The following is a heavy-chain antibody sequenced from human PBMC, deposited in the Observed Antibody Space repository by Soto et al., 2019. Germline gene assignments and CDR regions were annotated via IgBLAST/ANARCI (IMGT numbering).Heavy chain of an antibody. J-gene: IGHJ5*02. CDR3: ARSVFP. CDR2: IYNNGRT. V-gene: IGHV4-59*12. CDR1: GGSISSYY. Sequence: PSETLSLTCTFSGGSISSYYWSWIRQPPGKGLEWIGYIYNNGRTNYNPSLKSRVTISVDTSKNQFSLKLTSVTAADTAVYYCARSVFPWGQGTLVTVSS.